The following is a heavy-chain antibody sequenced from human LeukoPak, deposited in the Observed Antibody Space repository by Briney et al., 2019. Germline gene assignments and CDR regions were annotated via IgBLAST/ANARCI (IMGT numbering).Heavy chain of an antibody. Sequence: GGSLRLSCAASGFTFSGDLMTWVRQAPGKGLEWVANIKEDGSEKYYVDSVKGRFTISRDNAKNSLYLEMNSLRVEDTAVYYCARPKKDFWSGRFYVYHVLGVWGQGTTVTVSS. D-gene: IGHD3-3*01. CDR2: IKEDGSEK. CDR3: ARPKKDFWSGRFYVYHVLGV. CDR1: GFTFSGDL. V-gene: IGHV3-7*01. J-gene: IGHJ6*02.